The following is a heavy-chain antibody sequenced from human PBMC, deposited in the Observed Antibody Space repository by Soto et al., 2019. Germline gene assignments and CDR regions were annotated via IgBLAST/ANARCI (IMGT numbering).Heavy chain of an antibody. Sequence: GSLRLSCAASGFTFTNYAMSWVRQAPGKGLEWVSGISGSGSNTHYADSVKGRFTISRDNSKNTLYLQMNSLRAEDTAVYYCAKGSPPGFLENIDYWGQGTLVTVSS. J-gene: IGHJ4*02. D-gene: IGHD3-10*01. CDR1: GFTFTNYA. CDR3: AKGSPPGFLENIDY. CDR2: ISGSGSNT. V-gene: IGHV3-23*01.